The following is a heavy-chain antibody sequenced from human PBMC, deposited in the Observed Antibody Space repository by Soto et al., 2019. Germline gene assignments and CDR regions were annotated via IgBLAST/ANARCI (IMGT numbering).Heavy chain of an antibody. V-gene: IGHV5-51*01. CDR1: GYSFTSYW. CDR2: IYPGDSDT. J-gene: IGHJ6*02. D-gene: IGHD6-13*01. Sequence: PGESLKISCKGSGYSFTSYWIGWVRQMPGKGLEWMGIIYPGDSDTRYSPSFQGQVTISADKSISTAYLQWCSLKASDTAMYYCARTSAAGKYYYGMDVWGQGTTVTVSS. CDR3: ARTSAAGKYYYGMDV.